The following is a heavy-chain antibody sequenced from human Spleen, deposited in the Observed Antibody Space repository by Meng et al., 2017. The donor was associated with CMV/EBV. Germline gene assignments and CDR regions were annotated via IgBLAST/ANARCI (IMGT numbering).Heavy chain of an antibody. CDR2: IIPMFGTT. J-gene: IGHJ5*02. CDR1: FGRHS. D-gene: IGHD1-26*01. V-gene: IGHV1-69*01. CDR3: ARDLKVGISPGQFGYWFDP. Sequence: FGRHSITWLPPPPGQGPEWMGAIIPMFGTTDYAQEFQGRLTITADEPTTTVYMELSSLRSDDTAVYFCARDLKVGISPGQFGYWFDPWGQGTLVTVSS.